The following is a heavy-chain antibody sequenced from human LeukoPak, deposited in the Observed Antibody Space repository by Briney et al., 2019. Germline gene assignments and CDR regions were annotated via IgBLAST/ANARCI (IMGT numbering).Heavy chain of an antibody. D-gene: IGHD3-10*01. V-gene: IGHV1-69*05. J-gene: IGHJ2*01. CDR2: LIPALGTA. Sequence: SVKVSCKASGGTFGNYGITWVRQAPGQGLGWMGGLIPALGTANFPPRFQGRVTMTTDHSKTTAYMEVSRLTSEDTAIYYCARERLARGADYWYFDLWGRGTLVTVSS. CDR3: ARERLARGADYWYFDL. CDR1: GGTFGNYG.